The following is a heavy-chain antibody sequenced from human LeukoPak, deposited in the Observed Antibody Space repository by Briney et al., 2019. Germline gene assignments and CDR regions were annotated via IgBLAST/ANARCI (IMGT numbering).Heavy chain of an antibody. CDR2: INHSGST. CDR1: GGSISSYY. Sequence: PSETLSLTCTVSGGSISSYYWSWIRQPPGKGLEWIGEINHSGSTNYNPSLKSRVTISVDTSKNQFSLKLSSVTAADTAVYYCARVRYCSSTSCPWGQGTLVTVSS. CDR3: ARVRYCSSTSCP. V-gene: IGHV4-34*01. J-gene: IGHJ5*02. D-gene: IGHD2-2*01.